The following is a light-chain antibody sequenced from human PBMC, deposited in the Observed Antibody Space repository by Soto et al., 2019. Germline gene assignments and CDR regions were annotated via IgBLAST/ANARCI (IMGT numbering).Light chain of an antibody. CDR1: QSISSSY. J-gene: IGKJ1*01. V-gene: IGKV3-20*01. Sequence: EIVLMQSPGTLSLSQGGRTTLSCRASQSISSSYLAWYQQKPGQAPRLLVYGASSRATGIPDRFSGSGSGTDFTLTISRLEPEDFALYYCQQYSSTFWTLGQGTKVDIK. CDR3: QQYSSTFWT. CDR2: GAS.